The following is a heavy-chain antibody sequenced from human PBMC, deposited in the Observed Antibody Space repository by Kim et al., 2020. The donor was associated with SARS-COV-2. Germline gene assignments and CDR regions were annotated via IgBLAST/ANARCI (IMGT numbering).Heavy chain of an antibody. D-gene: IGHD2-15*01. CDR2: IAYDARSK. J-gene: IGHJ4*02. CDR3: ARDTSVVLYYFDY. V-gene: IGHV3-30*03. Sequence: GGSLRLSCAASGFSFSDYHMHWVRQPPGKGLEWVGFIAYDARSKYYGESVTGRFTISRDISKNTLYLQMNSLRAEDTAMYYCARDTSVVLYYFDYWGQGTLVTVSS. CDR1: GFSFSDYH.